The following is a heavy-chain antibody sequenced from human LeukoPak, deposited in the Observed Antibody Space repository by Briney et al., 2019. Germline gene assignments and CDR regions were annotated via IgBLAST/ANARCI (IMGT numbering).Heavy chain of an antibody. Sequence: PSETLSLTCTVSGGSISSYYWSWIRQPPGKGLEWIGYIYYIGSTNYNPSLKSRVTISVDTSKNQFSLKLSSVTAADTAVYYCARSSVSGTYSGGYWGQGILVTVSS. CDR2: IYYIGST. CDR3: ARSSVSGTYSGGY. D-gene: IGHD3-10*01. CDR1: GGSISSYY. J-gene: IGHJ4*02. V-gene: IGHV4-59*01.